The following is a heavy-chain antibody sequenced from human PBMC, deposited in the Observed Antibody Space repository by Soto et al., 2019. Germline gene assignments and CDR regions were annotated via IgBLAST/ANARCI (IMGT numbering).Heavy chain of an antibody. CDR1: GFTFSSYA. V-gene: IGHV3-30-3*01. Sequence: PGGSLRLSCAASGFTFSSYAMHWVRQAPGKGLEWVAVISYDGSNKYYADSVKGRFTISRDNSKNTLYLQMNSLRAEDTAVYYCARDGYNPSPAFDYWGQGTLVTVSS. J-gene: IGHJ4*02. CDR3: ARDGYNPSPAFDY. D-gene: IGHD5-12*01. CDR2: ISYDGSNK.